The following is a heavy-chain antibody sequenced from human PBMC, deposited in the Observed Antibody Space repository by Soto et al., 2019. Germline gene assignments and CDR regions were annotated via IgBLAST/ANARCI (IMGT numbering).Heavy chain of an antibody. CDR1: GYTFTSYG. D-gene: IGHD6-19*01. CDR2: ISAYNGNT. Sequence: GASVKVRCKASGYTFTSYGISWVRQAPGQGLEWMGWISAYNGNTNYAQKLQGRVTMTTDTSTSTAYMELRSLRSDDTAVYYCARRIAVAGQKNNWFDPWGQGTLVTVSS. J-gene: IGHJ5*02. CDR3: ARRIAVAGQKNNWFDP. V-gene: IGHV1-18*01.